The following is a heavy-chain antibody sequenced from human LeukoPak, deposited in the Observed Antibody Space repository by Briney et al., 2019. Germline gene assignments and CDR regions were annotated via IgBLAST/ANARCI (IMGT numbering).Heavy chain of an antibody. CDR2: IIPILGIA. Sequence: ASVKVSCKASGGTFSSYAISWVRQAPGQGLEWMGRIIPILGIANYAQKFQGRVTITADKSTSTAYMELSSLRSEDTAVYYCARDRVNWRYYDILTGYYKRSYYYYGMDVWGQGTTVTVSS. J-gene: IGHJ6*02. V-gene: IGHV1-69*04. D-gene: IGHD3-9*01. CDR3: ARDRVNWRYYDILTGYYKRSYYYYGMDV. CDR1: GGTFSSYA.